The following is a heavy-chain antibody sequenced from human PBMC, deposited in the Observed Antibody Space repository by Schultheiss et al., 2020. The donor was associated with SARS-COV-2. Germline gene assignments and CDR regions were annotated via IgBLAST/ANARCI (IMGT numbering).Heavy chain of an antibody. Sequence: ASVKVSCKASGYTFTSYDINWVRQATGQGLEWMGWINPNSGGTNYAQKFQGRVTMTRDTSISTAYMELSRMRSEDTAVYYCARDRYDFWSGYVSYWYFDLWGRGTLVTVSS. J-gene: IGHJ2*01. CDR2: INPNSGGT. V-gene: IGHV1-2*02. D-gene: IGHD3-3*01. CDR3: ARDRYDFWSGYVSYWYFDL. CDR1: GYTFTSYD.